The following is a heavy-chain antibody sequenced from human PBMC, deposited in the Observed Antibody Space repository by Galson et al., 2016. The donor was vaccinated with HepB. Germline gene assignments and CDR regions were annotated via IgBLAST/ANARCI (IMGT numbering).Heavy chain of an antibody. D-gene: IGHD3-10*01. CDR2: ISYDGGNK. J-gene: IGHJ6*02. V-gene: IGHV3-30*18. CDR1: GFTFSTYG. CDR3: AKVTANYNYYYGIDV. Sequence: SCAVSGFTFSTYGMDWVRQAPGKGLEWVAIISYDGGNKYYADSVKGRFTISRDNSENTLFLQMNSLRHEDTAVYYCAKVTANYNYYYGIDVWGQGTTVAVTS.